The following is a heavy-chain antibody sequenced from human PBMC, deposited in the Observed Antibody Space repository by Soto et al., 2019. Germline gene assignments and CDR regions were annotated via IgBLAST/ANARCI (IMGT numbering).Heavy chain of an antibody. D-gene: IGHD3-22*01. CDR3: AKEVRYYYDSSGVDAFDI. J-gene: IGHJ3*02. Sequence: QVQLVESGGGVVQPGRSLRLSCAASGFTFSSYGMHWVRQAPGKGLEWVAVISYGGSDQYYADSVKGRCTIYRDNSKNPVFLQMNSLRAEDTAVYYCAKEVRYYYDSSGVDAFDIWGQGTMVTVSS. CDR1: GFTFSSYG. CDR2: ISYGGSDQ. V-gene: IGHV3-30*18.